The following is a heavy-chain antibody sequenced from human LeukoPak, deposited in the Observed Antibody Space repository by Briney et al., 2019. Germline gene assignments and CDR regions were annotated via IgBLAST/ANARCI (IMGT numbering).Heavy chain of an antibody. V-gene: IGHV4-30-2*01. CDR2: IYHSGST. Sequence: SETLSLTCAVSGGSISSGGYSWSWIRQPPGKGLEWIGYIYHSGSTYNNPSLKSRVTISVDRSKNQFSLKLSSVTAADTAVYYCATLGSVDYWGQGTLVTVSS. CDR3: ATLGSVDY. D-gene: IGHD5-12*01. CDR1: GGSISSGGYS. J-gene: IGHJ4*02.